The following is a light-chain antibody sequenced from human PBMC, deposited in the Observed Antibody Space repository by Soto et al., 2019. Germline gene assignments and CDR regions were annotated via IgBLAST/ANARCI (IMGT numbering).Light chain of an antibody. CDR1: QSVSSN. V-gene: IGKV3-15*01. Sequence: EIVMTQSPATLSVSPGERATLSCRASQSVSSNLAWYQQKPGQAPRLLIYGASTRATGIPARFSGSGSGTELTLALNHLQSEDFAVYYCQQYHNWPQTFGQGTKLEIK. CDR3: QQYHNWPQT. CDR2: GAS. J-gene: IGKJ2*01.